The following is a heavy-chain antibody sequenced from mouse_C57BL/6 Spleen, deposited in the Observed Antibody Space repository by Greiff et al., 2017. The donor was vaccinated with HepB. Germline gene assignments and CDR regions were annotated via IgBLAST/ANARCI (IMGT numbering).Heavy chain of an antibody. J-gene: IGHJ4*01. CDR3: ANSGDAYWAMDY. D-gene: IGHD2-10*01. CDR2: IYPGSGNT. CDR1: GYSFTSYY. V-gene: IGHV1-66*01. Sequence: VKLQQSGPELVKPGASVKISCKASGYSFTSYYIHWVKQRPGQGLEWIGWIYPGSGNTKYNEKFKGKATLTADTSSSTAYMQLSSLTSEDSAVYYCANSGDAYWAMDYWGQGTSVTVSS.